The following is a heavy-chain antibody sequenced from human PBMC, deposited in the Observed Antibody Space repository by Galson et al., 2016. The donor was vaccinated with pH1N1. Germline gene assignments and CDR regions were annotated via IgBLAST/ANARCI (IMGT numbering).Heavy chain of an antibody. CDR2: IKQDGSEK. V-gene: IGHV3-7*01. CDR1: GFTFSRYY. CDR3: AKESWGCEY. J-gene: IGHJ4*02. Sequence: SLRLSCAASGFTFSRYYMTWVRQAPGKGLEWVANIKQDGSEKNYVDSVKGRFTISRDNAKNSVYLQMNSLRAEDTAVYYCAKESWGCEYWGQGTLVTVSS. D-gene: IGHD7-27*01.